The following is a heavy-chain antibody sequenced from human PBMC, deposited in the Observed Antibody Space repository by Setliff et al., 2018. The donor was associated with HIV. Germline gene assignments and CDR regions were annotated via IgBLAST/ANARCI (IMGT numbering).Heavy chain of an antibody. J-gene: IGHJ6*03. Sequence: SETLSLTCAVYGGSFSGYYWSWIRQTPGKGLEWIGEINHSGSTNYNPSLKSRVSISVDTSKNQFSLKLTSVTVADTAVYYCARDKGYYYMDVWGKGITVTVSS. V-gene: IGHV4-34*01. CDR3: ARDKGYYYMDV. CDR1: GGSFSGYY. CDR2: INHSGST.